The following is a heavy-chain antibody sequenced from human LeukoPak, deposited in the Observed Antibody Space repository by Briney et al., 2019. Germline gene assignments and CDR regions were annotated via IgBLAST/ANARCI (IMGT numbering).Heavy chain of an antibody. V-gene: IGHV4-4*02. CDR1: GGSISISNW. CDR2: IYHSGST. J-gene: IGHJ6*02. CDR3: ARASTNSRYYYYGMDV. Sequence: SGSLSLTCAVSGGSISISNWWSWVRQPPGKGLEWIGEIYHSGSTNYNPSLKSRVNTSVDKSKNQFSLKLSSVTAAETAVYYCARASTNSRYYYYGMDVWGQGTTVTVSS. D-gene: IGHD2-8*01.